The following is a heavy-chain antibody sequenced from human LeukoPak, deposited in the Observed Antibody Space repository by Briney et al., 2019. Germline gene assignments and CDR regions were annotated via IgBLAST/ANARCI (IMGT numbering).Heavy chain of an antibody. Sequence: SVKVSCKASGGTFSSYAISWVRQAPGQGLDWMGRIIPIFGTANYAQKFQGRVTITTDESTSTAYMELSSLRSEDTAVYYCARGRRSQYYYYYYMDVWGKGTTVTVSS. J-gene: IGHJ6*03. CDR2: IIPIFGTA. CDR1: GGTFSSYA. CDR3: ARGRRSQYYYYYYMDV. D-gene: IGHD6-25*01. V-gene: IGHV1-69*05.